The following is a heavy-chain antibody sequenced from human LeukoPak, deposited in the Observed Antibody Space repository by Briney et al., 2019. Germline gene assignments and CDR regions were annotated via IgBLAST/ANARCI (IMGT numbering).Heavy chain of an antibody. J-gene: IGHJ4*02. D-gene: IGHD6-13*01. CDR3: AREGSSWYWDFDY. V-gene: IGHV3-11*04. CDR2: ISSSSSTI. Sequence: PGGSLRLSCAASGFTFSDYNMNWIRQAPGKGLEWVSYISSSSSTIYYADSVKGRFTISRDNAKNSLYLQMNSLRAEDTAVYYCAREGSSWYWDFDYWGQGTLVTVSS. CDR1: GFTFSDYN.